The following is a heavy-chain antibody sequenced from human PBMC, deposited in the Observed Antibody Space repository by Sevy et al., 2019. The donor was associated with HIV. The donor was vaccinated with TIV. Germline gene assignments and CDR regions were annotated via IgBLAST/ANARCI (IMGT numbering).Heavy chain of an antibody. CDR3: TTDPGPGSSSWYRDAFDI. V-gene: IGHV3-15*01. CDR2: IKSKTDGGTT. Sequence: GGSLRLSCAASGFTFSNACMSWVRQAPGKGLEWVGRIKSKTDGGTTDYAAPVKGRFTISRDDSKNTLYLQMNSLKTEDTAVYYSTTDPGPGSSSWYRDAFDIWGQGTMVTVSS. D-gene: IGHD6-13*01. CDR1: GFTFSNAC. J-gene: IGHJ3*02.